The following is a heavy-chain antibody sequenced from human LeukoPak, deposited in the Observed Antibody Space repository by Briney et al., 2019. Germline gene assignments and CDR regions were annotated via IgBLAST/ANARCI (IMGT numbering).Heavy chain of an antibody. J-gene: IGHJ4*02. V-gene: IGHV1-46*01. D-gene: IGHD3-22*01. Sequence: ASVKVSCKASGYTFTSYYMHWVRQAPGQGLEWMGIINPSGGSTSYAQKFQGRVTMTRDTSISTAYMELSRLRSDDTAVYYCARDLEYYDSSGHRGEYYFDYWGQGTLVTVSS. CDR3: ARDLEYYDSSGHRGEYYFDY. CDR1: GYTFTSYY. CDR2: INPSGGST.